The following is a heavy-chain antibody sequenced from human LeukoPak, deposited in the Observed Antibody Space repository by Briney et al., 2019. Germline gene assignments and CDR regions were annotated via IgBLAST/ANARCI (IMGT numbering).Heavy chain of an antibody. Sequence: PSETLSLTCSVSAGSISSPSYYWGWIRQPPGKGLEWIGSIYYSGSTYYNPSLKSRVTISVDTSKNQFSLKLSSVTAADTAVYYCARRRDFDYWGQGTLVTVSS. CDR2: IYYSGST. V-gene: IGHV4-39*01. J-gene: IGHJ4*02. CDR3: ARRRDFDY. CDR1: AGSISSPSYY.